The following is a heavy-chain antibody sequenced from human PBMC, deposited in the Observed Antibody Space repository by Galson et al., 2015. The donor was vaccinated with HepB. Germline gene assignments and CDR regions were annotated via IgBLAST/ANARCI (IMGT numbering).Heavy chain of an antibody. J-gene: IGHJ6*02. V-gene: IGHV3-21*01. CDR2: ISSISSYR. CDR3: ARVGTYSSSWFYYGMDV. CDR1: GFTFSSYS. Sequence: SLRLSCAASGFTFSSYSMNWVRQAPGEGLECVSAISSISSYRYYADSVKGRFTISRDNAKNSLYLQMNSLRAEDTAVYYCARVGTYSSSWFYYGMDVWGQGTTVTVSS. D-gene: IGHD6-13*01.